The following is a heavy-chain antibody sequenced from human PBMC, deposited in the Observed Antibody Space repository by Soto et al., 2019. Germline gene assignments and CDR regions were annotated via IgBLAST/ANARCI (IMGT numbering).Heavy chain of an antibody. CDR1: GGSITTSGDY. J-gene: IGHJ5*02. CDR3: ARVAHEYSYCWFEP. V-gene: IGHV4-31*02. CDR2: ISHSGIT. D-gene: IGHD2-15*01. Sequence: SLTCTFSGGSITTSGDYWSWIRQHPGKGLEWIGYISHSGITEYNPSLKSRLTLSIDTSKNQFSLEMNSVTAADTAVYYCARVAHEYSYCWFEPWGKGTPVTV.